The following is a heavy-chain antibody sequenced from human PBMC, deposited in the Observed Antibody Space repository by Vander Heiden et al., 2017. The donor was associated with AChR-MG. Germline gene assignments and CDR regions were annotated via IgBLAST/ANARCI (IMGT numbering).Heavy chain of an antibody. CDR1: GFTCSSYG. J-gene: IGHJ5*02. V-gene: IGHV3-33*01. D-gene: IGHD3-10*01. CDR3: ARGGRAPKGPFDP. Sequence: QVQLVESGGGVVQPGRSLRLSCAASGFTCSSYGMHWVRQAPGKGLEWVAGIWYDGSNKYYADSVKGRFTISRDNSKNTLYLQMNSLRAEDTAVYYCARGGRAPKGPFDPWGQGTLVTVS. CDR2: IWYDGSNK.